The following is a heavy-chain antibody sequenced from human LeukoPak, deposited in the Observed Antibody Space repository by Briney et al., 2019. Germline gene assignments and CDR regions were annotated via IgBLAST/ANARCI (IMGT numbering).Heavy chain of an antibody. D-gene: IGHD5-18*01. Sequence: SETLSLTCAVYGGSFSGYYWSWIRQPPGKGLEWIGEINHSGSTNYNPSLKSRVTISVDTSKNQFSLKLSSVTAADTAVYYCARGRYGYGYYYFDYWGQGTLVTVSS. J-gene: IGHJ4*02. CDR1: GGSFSGYY. CDR2: INHSGST. V-gene: IGHV4-34*01. CDR3: ARGRYGYGYYYFDY.